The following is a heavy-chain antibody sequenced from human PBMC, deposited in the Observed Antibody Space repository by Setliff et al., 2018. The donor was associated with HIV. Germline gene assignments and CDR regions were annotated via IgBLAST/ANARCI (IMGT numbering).Heavy chain of an antibody. J-gene: IGHJ5*02. Sequence: GESLKISCKGSGYSFTSYWIAWVRQMPGKGLEWMGIIYPGDSDTRYSPSFQGQVTISADKSISTAYLQMNSLRVEDTAVYYCARTSTTTGTTLNWFDPWGQGTLVTVSP. D-gene: IGHD1-1*01. CDR1: GYSFTSYW. CDR3: ARTSTTTGTTLNWFDP. CDR2: IYPGDSDT. V-gene: IGHV5-51*01.